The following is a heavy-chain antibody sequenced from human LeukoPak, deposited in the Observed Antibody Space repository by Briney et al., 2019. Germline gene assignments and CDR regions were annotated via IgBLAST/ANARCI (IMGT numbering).Heavy chain of an antibody. Sequence: PSETLPLTCIVTGGSIINYYWSSIRQPAGKRLDWMGRIAASGSTNYHPTLKSRVTMSVDTYNNHVSLKVASVTAADTAVYYCARSVADTANFEYWGQGTLVTVSS. CDR1: GGSIINYY. D-gene: IGHD6-19*01. CDR2: IAASGST. V-gene: IGHV4-4*07. CDR3: ARSVADTANFEY. J-gene: IGHJ4*02.